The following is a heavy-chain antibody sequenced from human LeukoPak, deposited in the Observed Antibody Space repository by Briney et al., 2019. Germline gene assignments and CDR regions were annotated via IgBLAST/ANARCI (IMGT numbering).Heavy chain of an antibody. CDR1: GYTFTNYA. J-gene: IGHJ4*02. CDR2: INACNGNT. Sequence: GGSVKDSCKTSGYTFTNYAMHWVGQAPRQGVAWMGWINACNGNTKYSQNLQRRVTITRDTSASTVYMELSSLRSEDTAVYYCFVTVVRGVIIKGGLFDYWGRGTLVTVSP. V-gene: IGHV1-3*01. D-gene: IGHD3-10*01. CDR3: FVTVVRGVIIKGGLFDY.